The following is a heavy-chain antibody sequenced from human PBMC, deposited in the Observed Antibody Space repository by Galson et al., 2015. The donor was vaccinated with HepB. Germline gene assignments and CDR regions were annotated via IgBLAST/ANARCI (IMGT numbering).Heavy chain of an antibody. CDR1: GFTFSSYE. D-gene: IGHD3-22*01. V-gene: IGHV3-48*03. Sequence: SLRLSCAASGFTFSSYEMNWVRQAPGKGLEWVSYISSSGSTIYYADSVKGRFTISRDNAKNSLYLQMNSLRAEDTAVYYCARDQGDSSGYYPGDFDYWGQGTLVTVSS. CDR3: ARDQGDSSGYYPGDFDY. CDR2: ISSSGSTI. J-gene: IGHJ4*02.